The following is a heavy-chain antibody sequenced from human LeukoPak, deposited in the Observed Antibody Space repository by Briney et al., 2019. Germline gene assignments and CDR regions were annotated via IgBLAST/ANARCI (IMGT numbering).Heavy chain of an antibody. V-gene: IGHV1-8*01. J-gene: IGHJ4*02. CDR2: MNPNSGNT. CDR3: ARGGSDILTGANDY. CDR1: GYTFTSYD. Sequence: ASVKVSCKASGYTFTSYDINWVRQATGQGLGWMGWMNPNSGNTGYAQKFQGRVTMTRNTSISTAYMELSSLRSESTAVYYCARGGSDILTGANDYWGQGTLVTVSS. D-gene: IGHD3-9*01.